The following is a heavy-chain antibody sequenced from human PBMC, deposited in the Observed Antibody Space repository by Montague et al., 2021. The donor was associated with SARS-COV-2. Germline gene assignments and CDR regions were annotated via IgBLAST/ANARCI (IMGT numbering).Heavy chain of an antibody. CDR2: ISHSGST. Sequence: SETLSLTCAVYGGSFSGYYWSWSRQPPGKGLEWIGEISHSGSTNYNPTLKSRVTISVDTSKNQFSLKLSSVTAADTAVYYCARGSWHIVVVTAIRDGYYGMDVWGQGTPVTVSS. D-gene: IGHD2-21*02. J-gene: IGHJ6*02. CDR1: GGSFSGYY. V-gene: IGHV4-34*01. CDR3: ARGSWHIVVVTAIRDGYYGMDV.